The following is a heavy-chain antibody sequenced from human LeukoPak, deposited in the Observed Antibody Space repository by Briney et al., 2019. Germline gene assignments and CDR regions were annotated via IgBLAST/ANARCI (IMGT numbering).Heavy chain of an antibody. V-gene: IGHV3-74*01. Sequence: GGSLRLSCAASGFTFSSYWMHWDRQALGKGLVWVSRIKSDGSTNYADSVKGRFTISRDNAKNTVSLQMNSLRAEDTGVYYCARAPSEIGGYYPEYFRHWGQGTLVTVSS. CDR1: GFTFSSYW. D-gene: IGHD3-22*01. CDR3: ARAPSEIGGYYPEYFRH. CDR2: IKSDGST. J-gene: IGHJ1*01.